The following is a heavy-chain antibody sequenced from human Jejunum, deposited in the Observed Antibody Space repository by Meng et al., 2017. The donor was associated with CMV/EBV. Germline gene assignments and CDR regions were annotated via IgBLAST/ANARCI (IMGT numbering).Heavy chain of an antibody. CDR2: IKQDGSER. CDR3: ARQKCGGDCDMDV. J-gene: IGHJ6*02. CDR1: GFTLSNYY. V-gene: IGHV3-7*01. Sequence: SGFTLSNYYMSWVRQVPGKGLEWVANIKQDGSERYYVESVKGRFTISRNNARNSLFLQMDGLRAEDTAVYYCARQKCGGDCDMDVWGQGTTVTVSS. D-gene: IGHD2-21*01.